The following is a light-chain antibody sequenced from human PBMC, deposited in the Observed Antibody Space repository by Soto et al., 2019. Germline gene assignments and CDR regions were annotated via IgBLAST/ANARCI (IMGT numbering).Light chain of an antibody. CDR1: QSVSRN. CDR2: GAS. CDR3: QQYNNGFSG. J-gene: IGKJ1*01. Sequence: EILMTLSPATLSVPPGERATLSCRASQSVSRNLAWYQQKPGQAPRLRIYGASTRATGIPARFSGSGSGTEFTLTNNSLQSEDVAVDYCQQYNNGFSGFGQGTKVDIK. V-gene: IGKV3-15*01.